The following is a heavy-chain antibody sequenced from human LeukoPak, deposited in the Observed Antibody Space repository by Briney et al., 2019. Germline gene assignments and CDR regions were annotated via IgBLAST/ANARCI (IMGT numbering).Heavy chain of an antibody. Sequence: GASVNVSCKASGYAFTSHGISWVRQAPGQGLEWMGWISVYNGNTNYAQKLQGRVTMTTDTSTSTAYMELRSLRSDDTAVYYCARDPPYYYDSSGYYGGLDYWGQGTLVTVSS. CDR3: ARDPPYYYDSSGYYGGLDY. V-gene: IGHV1-18*01. CDR2: ISVYNGNT. D-gene: IGHD3-22*01. J-gene: IGHJ4*02. CDR1: GYAFTSHG.